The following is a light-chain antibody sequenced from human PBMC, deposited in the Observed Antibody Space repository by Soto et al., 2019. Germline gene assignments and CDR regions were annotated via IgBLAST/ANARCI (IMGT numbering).Light chain of an antibody. J-gene: IGKJ5*01. V-gene: IGKV3-15*01. CDR3: QQYNSWPPST. CDR2: DAS. Sequence: EVVMTQSPATLSVSPGERATLSCRASESVSRNLAWYQQKPGQAPRLLIYDASTRATGIPDRFSGGGSGTKFTLTISSLQSEDFVVYYCQQYNSWPPSTFGQGTRLEIK. CDR1: ESVSRN.